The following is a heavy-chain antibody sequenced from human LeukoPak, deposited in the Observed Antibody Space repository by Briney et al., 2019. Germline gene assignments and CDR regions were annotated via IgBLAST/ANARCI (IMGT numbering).Heavy chain of an antibody. V-gene: IGHV3-33*01. CDR3: ARDGGAGLDY. CDR1: GFTFSSYG. J-gene: IGHJ4*02. D-gene: IGHD2-15*01. CDR2: IWYDGSKK. Sequence: GGSLRLSCAVSGFTFSSYGMHWVRQAPGKGLEWVAVIWYDGSKKYYADSVKGRFTISRDDSKNTLYLQMNSLRVEDTAVYYCARDGGAGLDYWGQGTLVTVSS.